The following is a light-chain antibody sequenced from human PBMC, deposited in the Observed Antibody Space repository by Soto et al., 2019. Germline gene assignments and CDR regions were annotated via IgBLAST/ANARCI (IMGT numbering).Light chain of an antibody. Sequence: EIVMTPAPATPSVSPGARAPPSCRASQSVSSYLAWYQQKPGQAPRLLIYDASNRATGIPARFSGSGSGTDFTLTISSLEPEDFAVYYCQQRSNWPLTFGGGTKVDIK. CDR2: DAS. CDR3: QQRSNWPLT. J-gene: IGKJ4*01. CDR1: QSVSSY. V-gene: IGKV3-11*01.